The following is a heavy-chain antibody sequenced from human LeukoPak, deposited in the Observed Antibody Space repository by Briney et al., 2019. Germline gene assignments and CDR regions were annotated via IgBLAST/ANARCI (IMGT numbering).Heavy chain of an antibody. CDR3: ARDTYDFWSGLLTGFDP. CDR1: GFTFSSYS. Sequence: GGSLRLSCAASGFTFSSYSMNWVRQAPGKGLEWGSYISSSSSTIYYADSVKGRFTISRDNAKNSLYLQMNSLRAEDTAVYYCARDTYDFWSGLLTGFDPGGQGTLVTVSS. V-gene: IGHV3-48*04. D-gene: IGHD3-3*01. J-gene: IGHJ5*02. CDR2: ISSSSSTI.